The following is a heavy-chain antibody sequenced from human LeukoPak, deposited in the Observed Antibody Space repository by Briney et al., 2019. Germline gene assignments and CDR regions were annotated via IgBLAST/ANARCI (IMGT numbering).Heavy chain of an antibody. Sequence: ASVKVSCKAFGYTFTSYGISWVRQAPGQGLEWMGWISAYNGNSNYAQKLQGKVTMTTDTSTSTAYMELRSLRSDDTAVYYCARTSGGTYYYYGMDVWGQGTTVTVSS. CDR1: GYTFTSYG. CDR2: ISAYNGNS. CDR3: ARTSGGTYYYYGMDV. D-gene: IGHD2-15*01. J-gene: IGHJ6*02. V-gene: IGHV1-18*01.